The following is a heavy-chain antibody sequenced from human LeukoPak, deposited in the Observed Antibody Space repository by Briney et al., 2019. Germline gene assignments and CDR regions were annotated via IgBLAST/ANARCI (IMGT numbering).Heavy chain of an antibody. D-gene: IGHD2-2*02. J-gene: IGHJ4*02. CDR1: GFTFSSYG. CDR3: AKDKGKFPEPYQLLYRTIDY. Sequence: GXSLXLSCAASGFTFSSYGMHWVRQAPGKGLXGVAFIRYDGSNKYYADSVKGRFTISRDNSKNTVYLQMNSLRAEDTAVYYCAKDKGKFPEPYQLLYRTIDYWGQGTLVTVSS. CDR2: IRYDGSNK. V-gene: IGHV3-30*02.